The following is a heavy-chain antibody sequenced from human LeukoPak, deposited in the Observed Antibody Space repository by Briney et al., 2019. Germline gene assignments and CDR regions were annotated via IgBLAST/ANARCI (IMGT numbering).Heavy chain of an antibody. CDR3: ARDLSHRHLSYYYDSSGSDFDY. D-gene: IGHD3-22*01. Sequence: GASVKVSCKASGYTFPGYYMHWVRQAPGQGLECVGWINPNSGGTNYAQKFQARVTMTRDTSISTAYMELSRLRSDDTAVYYCARDLSHRHLSYYYDSSGSDFDYWGQGTLVTVSS. CDR2: INPNSGGT. V-gene: IGHV1-2*02. J-gene: IGHJ4*02. CDR1: GYTFPGYY.